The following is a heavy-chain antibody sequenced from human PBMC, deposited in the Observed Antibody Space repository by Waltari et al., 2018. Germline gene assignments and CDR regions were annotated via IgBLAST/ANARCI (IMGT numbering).Heavy chain of an antibody. CDR2: VDPEEVEK. Sequence: EVQLVQSGAEVKKPGATVKISCKASGYGFTDYCMHWVQQAPGKGLEWMGVVDPEEVEKKYGKNFQGRVTITAETSKDTAYMELSSLRSQDTAVYYCAKATNYFGSWSHMFHGMDVWGQGTTVTVSS. CDR3: AKATNYFGSWSHMFHGMDV. CDR1: GYGFTDYC. V-gene: IGHV1-69-2*01. J-gene: IGHJ6*02. D-gene: IGHD3-10*01.